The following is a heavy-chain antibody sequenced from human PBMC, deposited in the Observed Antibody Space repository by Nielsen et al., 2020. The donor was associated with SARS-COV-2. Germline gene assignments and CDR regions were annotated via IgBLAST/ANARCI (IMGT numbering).Heavy chain of an antibody. V-gene: IGHV4-30-4*01. Sequence: SETLSITCTGSGGSISSGDYHWSWLRQPPGKGLEWMGYIYYSGITYYNPSLKSRVTISVDTSKNQFSLKLSSVTAADTAVYYCARGSAIFGVVTADWGQGTLVTVSS. CDR2: IYYSGIT. J-gene: IGHJ4*02. CDR1: GGSISSGDYH. D-gene: IGHD3-3*01. CDR3: ARGSAIFGVVTAD.